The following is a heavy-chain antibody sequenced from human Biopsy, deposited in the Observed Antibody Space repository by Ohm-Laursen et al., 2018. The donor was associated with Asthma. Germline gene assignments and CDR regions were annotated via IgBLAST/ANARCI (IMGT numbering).Heavy chain of an antibody. V-gene: IGHV3-23*01. D-gene: IGHD3-22*01. CDR3: ARGDSSNWSHYYFDY. Sequence: SLRLSCAASGFAVSRDHMFWVRQAPGKGLEWVSTISGNSGITYYADSVKGRFTISRDNSQNTLYLHMHSLRAEDTAVYYCARGDSSNWSHYYFDYWGQGTLVTVSS. CDR2: ISGNSGIT. CDR1: GFAVSRDH. J-gene: IGHJ4*02.